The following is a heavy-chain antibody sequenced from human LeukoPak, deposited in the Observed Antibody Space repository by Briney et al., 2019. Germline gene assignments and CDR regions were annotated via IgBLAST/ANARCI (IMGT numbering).Heavy chain of an antibody. CDR2: INPNSGGT. V-gene: IGHV1-2*02. J-gene: IGHJ4*02. CDR1: GYTFTGYY. Sequence: ASVKVSCKASGYTFTGYYMHWVRQAPGQGLEWMGWINPNSGGTNYAQKFQGRVTMTRDTSISTAYMELSRLRSDDTAVYYCARDPLYCGGDCYSSPDYWGQGTLVTVSS. CDR3: ARDPLYCGGDCYSSPDY. D-gene: IGHD2-21*02.